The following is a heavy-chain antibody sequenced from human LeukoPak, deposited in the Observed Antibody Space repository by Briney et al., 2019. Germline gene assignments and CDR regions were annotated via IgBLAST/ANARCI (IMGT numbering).Heavy chain of an antibody. D-gene: IGHD7-27*01. V-gene: IGHV6-1*01. J-gene: IGHJ4*02. Sequence: PSQTLSLTCAISGDSVSSNSAAWNWIRQSPSRGIEWLGRTYYRSKWDNEYAVSVKSRITINPDTSKNQFSLQLNSVTPEDTAVYYCARERLEGWGNYFDYWGQGTLVTVSS. CDR3: ARERLEGWGNYFDY. CDR1: GDSVSSNSAA. CDR2: TYYRSKWDN.